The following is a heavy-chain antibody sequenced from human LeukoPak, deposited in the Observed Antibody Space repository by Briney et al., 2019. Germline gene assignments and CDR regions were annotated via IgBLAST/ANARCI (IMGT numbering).Heavy chain of an antibody. J-gene: IGHJ4*02. V-gene: IGHV4-34*01. CDR1: GGSFSGYY. CDR3: ARVPNSGSYYGAFDY. CDR2: INHSGST. D-gene: IGHD1-26*01. Sequence: PSETLSLTCAVYGGSFSGYYWSWIRQPPGKGLEWIGEINHSGSTNYNPSLKSRVTISVDTSKNQFSLKLSSVTAADTAIYYCARVPNSGSYYGAFDYWGQGTLVTVSS.